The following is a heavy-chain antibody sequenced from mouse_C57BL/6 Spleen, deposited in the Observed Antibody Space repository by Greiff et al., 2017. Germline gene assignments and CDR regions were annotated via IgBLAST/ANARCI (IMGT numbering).Heavy chain of an antibody. CDR3: ARYMGYYDYFDY. CDR1: GFTFTDYY. CDR2: IRNKANGYTT. V-gene: IGHV7-3*01. Sequence: EVKLVESGGGLVQPGGSLSLSCAASGFTFTDYYMSWVRQPPGKALEWLGFIRNKANGYTTEYSASVKGRFTISRDNSQSILYLQMNALRAEDSATYYCARYMGYYDYFDYWGQGTTLTVSS. J-gene: IGHJ2*01. D-gene: IGHD2-3*01.